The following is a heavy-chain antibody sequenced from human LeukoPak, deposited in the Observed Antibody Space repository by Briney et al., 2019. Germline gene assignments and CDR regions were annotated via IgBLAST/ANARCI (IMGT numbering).Heavy chain of an antibody. CDR2: INSNGDEI. V-gene: IGHV3-23*01. Sequence: PGGSLTLSCAASGFTFSTYAMTWVRQAPGKGLEWVSGINSNGDEIYYADSVRGRFTISRDNSNNALYLQMDSLRAEDTAVYYCATWIGSSSRDYWGQGTLVTVSS. CDR1: GFTFSTYA. J-gene: IGHJ4*02. D-gene: IGHD6-6*01. CDR3: ATWIGSSSRDY.